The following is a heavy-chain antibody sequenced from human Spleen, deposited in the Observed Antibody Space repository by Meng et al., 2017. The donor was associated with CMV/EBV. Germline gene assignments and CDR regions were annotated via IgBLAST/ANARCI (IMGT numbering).Heavy chain of an antibody. J-gene: IGHJ4*02. CDR1: GYPFTGHY. CDR3: ARVSDQYDSSGYYFYY. V-gene: IGHV1-69*05. Sequence: SVKVSCKASGYPFTGHYMHWVRQAPGQGLEWMGGIIPIFGTANYAQKFQGRVTITTDESTSTAYMELSSLRSEDTAVYYCARVSDQYDSSGYYFYYWGQGTLVTVSS. CDR2: IIPIFGTA. D-gene: IGHD3-22*01.